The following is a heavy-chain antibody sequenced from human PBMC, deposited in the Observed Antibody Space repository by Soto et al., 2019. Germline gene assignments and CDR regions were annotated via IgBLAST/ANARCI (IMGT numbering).Heavy chain of an antibody. CDR2: TSYDGSNK. V-gene: IGHV3-30*18. D-gene: IGHD1-26*01. J-gene: IGHJ6*02. CDR1: GFTFSNYG. Sequence: QVQLVESGGGVVQPGRSLRLSCAASGFTFSNYGMHWVRQAPGKGLEWVAVTSYDGSNKYYADSVKGRFTISRDNSKNTLYLQMNSLRAEDTAVYYCAKDRVGADAPYYYGMDVWGQGTTVTVSS. CDR3: AKDRVGADAPYYYGMDV.